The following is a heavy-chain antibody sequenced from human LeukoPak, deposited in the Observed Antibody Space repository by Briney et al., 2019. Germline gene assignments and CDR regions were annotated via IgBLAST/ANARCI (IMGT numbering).Heavy chain of an antibody. CDR2: IASDGSNT. Sequence: GGSLRLSCAVSGIMFSSYSMNWVRQAPGKGLVWVSRIASDGSNTTYADSVKGRFTISRDNAKNTLYLQMNSLRVEDTAVYYCARGRPHGSDYWGQGTLVTVPS. CDR3: ARGRPHGSDY. V-gene: IGHV3-74*01. D-gene: IGHD2-15*01. J-gene: IGHJ4*02. CDR1: GIMFSSYS.